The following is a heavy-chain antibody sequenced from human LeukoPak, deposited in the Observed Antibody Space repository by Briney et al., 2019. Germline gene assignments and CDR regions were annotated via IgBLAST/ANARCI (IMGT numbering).Heavy chain of an antibody. CDR2: VRRDGIET. CDR3: ARNFVGSDSSDFDS. Sequence: GGSLRLSCEASGFTFSDYWIHWVRQAPGKGLVWVSRVRRDGIETNYADSVKGRFTISRDNARTTLYLQMNSLRAEDTAIYYCARNFVGSDSSDFDSWGQGTLVTVSS. V-gene: IGHV3-74*01. D-gene: IGHD1-26*01. CDR1: GFTFSDYW. J-gene: IGHJ4*02.